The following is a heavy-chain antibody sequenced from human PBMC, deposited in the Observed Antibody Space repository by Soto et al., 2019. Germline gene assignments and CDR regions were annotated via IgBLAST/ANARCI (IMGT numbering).Heavy chain of an antibody. CDR3: ASQSTYIAARAHPYYYYYGMDV. CDR2: IIPIFGTA. D-gene: IGHD6-6*01. Sequence: QVQLVQSGAEVKKPGSSVKVSCKASGGTVSSYAISWVRQAPGQGLEWMGGIIPIFGTANYAQKFQGRVTITADESTSTAYMELSSLRSQDTAVYSCASQSTYIAARAHPYYYYYGMDVWGHGSTVTVSS. J-gene: IGHJ6*02. V-gene: IGHV1-69*01. CDR1: GGTVSSYA.